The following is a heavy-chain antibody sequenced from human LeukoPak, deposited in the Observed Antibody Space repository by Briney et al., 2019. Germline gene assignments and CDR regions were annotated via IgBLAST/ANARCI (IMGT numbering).Heavy chain of an antibody. V-gene: IGHV1-18*01. Sequence: ASVKVSCKASGYTFTSYGISWVRQAPGRGLEWMGWISAYNGNTNYAQKLQGRVTMTTDTSTSTAYMELRSLRSDDTAVYYCARGYSGATIWYGMDVWGQGTTVTISS. CDR1: GYTFTSYG. CDR2: ISAYNGNT. J-gene: IGHJ6*02. CDR3: ARGYSGATIWYGMDV. D-gene: IGHD1-26*01.